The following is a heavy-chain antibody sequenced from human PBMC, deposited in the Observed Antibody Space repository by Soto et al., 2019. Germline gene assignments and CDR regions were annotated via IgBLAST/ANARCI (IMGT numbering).Heavy chain of an antibody. CDR3: AKAIVSIEWFDP. D-gene: IGHD2-15*01. CDR2: ISGSGGST. V-gene: IGHV3-23*01. Sequence: GGSLRLSCAASGFTFSSYAMSWVRQAPGKGLEWVSVISGSGGSTYYADSVKGRFTISRDNSKNTLYLQMNSLRADGTAVYYCAKAIVSIEWFDPWGQGTLVTVSS. J-gene: IGHJ5*02. CDR1: GFTFSSYA.